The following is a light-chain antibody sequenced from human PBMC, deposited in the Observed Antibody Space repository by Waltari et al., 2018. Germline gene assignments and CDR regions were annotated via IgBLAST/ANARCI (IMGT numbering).Light chain of an antibody. Sequence: DIQVTQSPSTLSASVGERVTITCRASQSITNWLAWYQQKPGKAPKLLIYRASNLESGVPSRFSGSGSGTEFTLTISSLQPDDFATYYCQQYDNYWTFGQGTKVEIK. CDR2: RAS. CDR3: QQYDNYWT. J-gene: IGKJ1*01. V-gene: IGKV1-5*03. CDR1: QSITNW.